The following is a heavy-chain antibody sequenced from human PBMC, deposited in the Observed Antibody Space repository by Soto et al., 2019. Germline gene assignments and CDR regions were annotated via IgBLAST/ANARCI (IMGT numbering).Heavy chain of an antibody. D-gene: IGHD6-6*01. Sequence: QVQLVQSGAEVKKPGASVKVSCKASGYTFTSYYMHWVRQAPGPGLVWMGIINPSGGSTSYEQKLQGRVTMTRGESTRTVYKELSSLRSEDKAVEYCARAGSLAYSRSSQFDYWGQGTLVTVSS. V-gene: IGHV1-46*03. CDR1: GYTFTSYY. CDR3: ARAGSLAYSRSSQFDY. CDR2: INPSGGST. J-gene: IGHJ4*02.